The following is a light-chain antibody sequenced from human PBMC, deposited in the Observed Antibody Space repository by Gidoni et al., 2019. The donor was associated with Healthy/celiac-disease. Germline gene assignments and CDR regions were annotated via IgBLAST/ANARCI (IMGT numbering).Light chain of an antibody. CDR1: SSNIGRNT. V-gene: IGLV1-44*01. J-gene: IGLJ1*01. CDR2: SNN. Sequence: QSVLTQPPSASGTPGQRVTISCSGSSSNIGRNTVNWYQQPPGTAPKLLIYSNNQRPSGVPDRFSGSKSGTSASLAISGLQSEDEADYYCAAWDDSLNGYYVFGTGTKVTVL. CDR3: AAWDDSLNGYYV.